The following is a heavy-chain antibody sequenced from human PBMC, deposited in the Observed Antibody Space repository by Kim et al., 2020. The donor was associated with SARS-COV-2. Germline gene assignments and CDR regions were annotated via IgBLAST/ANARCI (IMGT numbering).Heavy chain of an antibody. Sequence: VKGRFTISRDNSKNTLYLQRNSLRAEDTAVYYCAKDPHPGGYNSRNWFDPWGQGTLVTVSS. V-gene: IGHV3-23*01. J-gene: IGHJ5*02. D-gene: IGHD5-12*01. CDR3: AKDPHPGGYNSRNWFDP.